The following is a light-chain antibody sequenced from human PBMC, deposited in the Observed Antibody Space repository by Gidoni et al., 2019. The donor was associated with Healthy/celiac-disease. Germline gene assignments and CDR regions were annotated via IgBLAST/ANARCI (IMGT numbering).Light chain of an antibody. J-gene: IGKJ1*01. CDR3: QQRSNWPPEWT. Sequence: EIVLTQSPATLSLSPGERATLSCRASQSVSSYLAWYQQKPGQAPRLLIDDASNRATGIPARLSGSGSGTDFTLTISSLEPEDFAVYYCQQRSNWPPEWTFGQGTKVEIK. CDR2: DAS. CDR1: QSVSSY. V-gene: IGKV3-11*01.